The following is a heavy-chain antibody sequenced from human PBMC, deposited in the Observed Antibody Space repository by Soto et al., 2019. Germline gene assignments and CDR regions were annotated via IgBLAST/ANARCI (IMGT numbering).Heavy chain of an antibody. J-gene: IGHJ4*02. CDR2: IYWDDDK. CDR3: AHGDTAMVTAY. Sequence: QITLKESGPTLVKPTQTLTLTCTFSGFSLSTSGVGVGWLRQPPGKALEWLALIYWDDDKRYSPSLKSRLTITKDTSKNQVVLTMTNMDPVDTAKYSCAHGDTAMVTAYWGQGTLVTVSS. D-gene: IGHD5-18*01. V-gene: IGHV2-5*02. CDR1: GFSLSTSGVG.